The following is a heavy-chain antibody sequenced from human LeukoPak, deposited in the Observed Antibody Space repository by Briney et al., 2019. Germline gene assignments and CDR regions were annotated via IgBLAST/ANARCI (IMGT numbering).Heavy chain of an antibody. D-gene: IGHD6-13*01. CDR1: GFTFSSYA. J-gene: IGHJ3*02. CDR3: AKDLAAALKREYAFDI. CDR2: ISGSGGST. Sequence: PGGPLRPSCAASGFTFSSYAMSWVRQAPGKGLEWVSAISGSGGSTYYADSVKGRFTISRDNSKNTLYLQMNSLRAEDTAVYYCAKDLAAALKREYAFDIWGQGTMVTVSS. V-gene: IGHV3-23*01.